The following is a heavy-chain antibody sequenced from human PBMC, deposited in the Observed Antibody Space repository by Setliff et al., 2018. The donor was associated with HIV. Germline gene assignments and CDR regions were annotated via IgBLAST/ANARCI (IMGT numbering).Heavy chain of an antibody. D-gene: IGHD3-22*01. CDR3: ARGGSITMIVVVPRAFDI. CDR1: GGTFSSYA. Sequence: ASVKVSCKASGGTFSSYAISWVRQAPGQGLEWMGGIIPIFGTANYAQKFQGRVTITADESTSTAYMELSSLRSEDTAVYYCARGGSITMIVVVPRAFDIWGQGTMGTVS. CDR2: IIPIFGTA. J-gene: IGHJ3*02. V-gene: IGHV1-69*13.